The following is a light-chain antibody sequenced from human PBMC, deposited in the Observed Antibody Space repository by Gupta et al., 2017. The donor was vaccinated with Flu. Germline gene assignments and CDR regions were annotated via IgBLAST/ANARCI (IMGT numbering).Light chain of an antibody. Sequence: PATLSLSPGERATLSCRASQSVSSYLAWYQQKPGQAPRLLIYDASNRATGIPARFSGSGSGTDFTLTISSLEPEDFAVYYCQQRSNWLITFGGGTKVEIK. V-gene: IGKV3-11*01. CDR3: QQRSNWLIT. J-gene: IGKJ4*01. CDR1: QSVSSY. CDR2: DAS.